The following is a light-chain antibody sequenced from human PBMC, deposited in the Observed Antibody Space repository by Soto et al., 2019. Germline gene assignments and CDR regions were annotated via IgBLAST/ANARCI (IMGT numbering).Light chain of an antibody. CDR3: QHYDSSFT. J-gene: IGKJ4*01. CDR2: GAP. V-gene: IGKV3-20*01. CDR1: QHVTTTY. Sequence: IVLTQSPATLSLSPGERAALSCKASQHVTTTYIAWYQQKFGQAPKLLIYGAPTRATGTPDRFSGGGCGKYFPLTISRVAPDYLTLYYCQHYDSSFTFGGGTKVEMK.